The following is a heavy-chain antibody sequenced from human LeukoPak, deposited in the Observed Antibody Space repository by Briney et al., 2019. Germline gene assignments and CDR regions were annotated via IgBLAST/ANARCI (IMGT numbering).Heavy chain of an antibody. CDR1: GGSFSGYY. D-gene: IGHD2-2*01. J-gene: IGHJ4*02. CDR2: INHSGST. CDR3: ATYCSSTSCAFDFDY. Sequence: PSETLSLTCAVYGGSFSGYYWSWIRQPPGKGLEWIGEINHSGSTNYNSSLKSRVTISVDTSKNQFSLKLSSVTAADTAVYYCATYCSSTSCAFDFDYWGQGTLVTVSS. V-gene: IGHV4-34*01.